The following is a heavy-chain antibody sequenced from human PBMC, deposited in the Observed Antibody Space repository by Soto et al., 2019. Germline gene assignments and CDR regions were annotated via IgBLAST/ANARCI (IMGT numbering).Heavy chain of an antibody. CDR1: GYTFTSYD. CDR2: MNPNSGNT. D-gene: IGHD6-19*01. Sequence: ASVKVSCKASGYTFTSYDINWVRQATGQGLEWMGWMNPNSGNTGYAQKFQGRVTMTRNTSISTAYMELSSLRSEDTAVYYCARGSGYSSGWYFGYYYYGMDVWGQGTTVTSP. J-gene: IGHJ6*02. V-gene: IGHV1-8*01. CDR3: ARGSGYSSGWYFGYYYYGMDV.